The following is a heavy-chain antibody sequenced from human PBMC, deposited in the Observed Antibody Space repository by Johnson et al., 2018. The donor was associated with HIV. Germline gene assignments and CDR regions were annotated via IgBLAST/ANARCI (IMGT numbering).Heavy chain of an antibody. CDR3: VLQFLEWLSSDAFDI. Sequence: QVQLVESGGGVVQPGRSLRLSCAASRFTFSSYGMHWVRQAPGKGLEWVTFIRYDGSEKYFADSVKGRFTISRDNSKNTLYLQMNSLRAEDTAVYYCVLQFLEWLSSDAFDIWGQGTMVTVSS. V-gene: IGHV3-30*02. D-gene: IGHD3-3*01. CDR1: RFTFSSYG. CDR2: IRYDGSEK. J-gene: IGHJ3*02.